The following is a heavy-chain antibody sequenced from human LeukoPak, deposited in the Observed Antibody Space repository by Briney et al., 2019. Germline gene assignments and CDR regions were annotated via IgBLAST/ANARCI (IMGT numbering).Heavy chain of an antibody. CDR3: ARGRPLLWFGEFDWFDP. CDR1: GGSFSGYY. D-gene: IGHD3-10*01. Sequence: KPSETLSLTCAVYGGSFSGYYWSWIRQPPGKGLEWIGSIYYSGTTYYNPSLKSRVAISVDTSKNQFSPKLSSVTAADTAVYYCARGRPLLWFGEFDWFDPWGQGTLVTVSS. V-gene: IGHV4-34*01. J-gene: IGHJ5*02. CDR2: IYYSGTT.